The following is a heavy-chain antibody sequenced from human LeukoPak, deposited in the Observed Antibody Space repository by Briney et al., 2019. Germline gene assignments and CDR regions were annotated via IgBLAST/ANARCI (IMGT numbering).Heavy chain of an antibody. V-gene: IGHV1-69*13. CDR3: ASHWNDVREPDY. J-gene: IGHJ4*02. Sequence: GASVKVSFTASGGTFSSYAISWVRQAPGQGLEWMGGIIPIFGTANYAQKFQGRVTITADESTSTAYMELSSLRSEDTAVYYCASHWNDVREPDYWGQGTLVTVSS. CDR1: GGTFSSYA. CDR2: IIPIFGTA. D-gene: IGHD1-1*01.